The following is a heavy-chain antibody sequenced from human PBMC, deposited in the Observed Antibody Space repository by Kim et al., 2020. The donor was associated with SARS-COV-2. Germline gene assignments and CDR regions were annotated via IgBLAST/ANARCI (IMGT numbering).Heavy chain of an antibody. CDR3: ARGSSVFFVLDYGMDV. J-gene: IGHJ6*02. D-gene: IGHD6-13*01. CDR2: ISSSGSTI. V-gene: IGHV3-11*01. CDR1: GFTFSDYY. Sequence: GGSLRLSCAASGFTFSDYYMSWIRQAPGKGLEWVSYISSSGSTIYYADSVKGRFTISRDNAKNSLYLQMNSLRAEDTAVYYCARGSSVFFVLDYGMDVWGQGTTVTVSS.